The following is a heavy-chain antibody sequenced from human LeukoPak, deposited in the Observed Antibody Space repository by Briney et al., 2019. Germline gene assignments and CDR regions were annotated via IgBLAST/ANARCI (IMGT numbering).Heavy chain of an antibody. CDR1: GFTFSNAW. CDR3: TTVLLWFGTYYFDY. J-gene: IGHJ4*02. Sequence: PGGSLRLSCAASGFTFSNAWMSWVGQAPGKGLEWVGRIKSKTDGGTTDYAAPVKGRFTISRDDSKNTLYLQMNSLKTEDTAVYYCTTVLLWFGTYYFDYWGQGTLVTVSS. D-gene: IGHD3-10*01. V-gene: IGHV3-15*01. CDR2: IKSKTDGGTT.